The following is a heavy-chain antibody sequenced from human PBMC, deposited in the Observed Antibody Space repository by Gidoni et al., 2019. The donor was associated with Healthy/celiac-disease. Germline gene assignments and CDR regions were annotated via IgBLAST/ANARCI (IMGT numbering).Heavy chain of an antibody. CDR3: AKNSELSGYGPYFDY. J-gene: IGHJ4*02. Sequence: EAQLLESGGGLVQPGGSLRLSCAASGATLSSYAMSWVRQAPGKGLGWVSAISGSGGSTYYADSVKGRFTISRDNSKNTLYLQMNSLRAEDTAVYYCAKNSELSGYGPYFDYWGQGTLVTVSS. V-gene: IGHV3-23*01. CDR1: GATLSSYA. CDR2: ISGSGGST. D-gene: IGHD3-22*01.